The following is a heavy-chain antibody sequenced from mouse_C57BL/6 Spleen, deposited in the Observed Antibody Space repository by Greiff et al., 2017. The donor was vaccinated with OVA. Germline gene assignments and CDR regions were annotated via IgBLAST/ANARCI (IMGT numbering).Heavy chain of an antibody. CDR1: GFTFSDYG. V-gene: IGHV5-17*01. Sequence: EVQRVESGGGLVKPGGSLKLSCAASGFTFSDYGMHWVRQAPEKGLEWVAYISSGSSTIYYADTVKGRFTISRDNAKNTLFLQMTSLRSEDTAMYYCARLDGYDGDAMDYWGQGTSVTVSS. D-gene: IGHD2-2*01. CDR3: ARLDGYDGDAMDY. CDR2: ISSGSSTI. J-gene: IGHJ4*01.